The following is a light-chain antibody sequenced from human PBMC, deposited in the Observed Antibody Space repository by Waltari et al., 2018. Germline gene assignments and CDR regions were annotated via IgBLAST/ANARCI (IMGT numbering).Light chain of an antibody. CDR3: NSRDSSANLWV. CDR1: TLRSFR. V-gene: IGLV3-19*01. CDR2: DQN. J-gene: IGLJ3*02. Sequence: SSELAQDPAMSVALGQTVRITCQGDTLRSFRATWYQQKPGLAPLLVIYDQNNRPSGIPDLFSGSSSGNTSSLTITGAQAEDEADYYCNSRDSSANLWVFGGGTKLTVL.